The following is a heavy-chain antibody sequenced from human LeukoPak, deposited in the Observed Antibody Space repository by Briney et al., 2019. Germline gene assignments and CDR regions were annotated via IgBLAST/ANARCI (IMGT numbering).Heavy chain of an antibody. D-gene: IGHD6-19*01. CDR1: DGSIDGHTFH. CDR2: IYYNGNT. Sequence: PSETLSLTCNVSDGSIDGHTFHWDWIRQPPGKGLEWIATIYYNGNTFYNPSLKSRVAISIDMSKSQLSLHLSSVTAADTAIYYCARLTALAGHRGAFDIWGPGTMVTVSS. J-gene: IGHJ3*02. V-gene: IGHV4-39*01. CDR3: ARLTALAGHRGAFDI.